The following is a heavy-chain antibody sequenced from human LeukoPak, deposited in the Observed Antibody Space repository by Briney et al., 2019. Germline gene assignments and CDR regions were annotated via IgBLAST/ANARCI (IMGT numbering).Heavy chain of an antibody. CDR3: ARLPRGRWLQFDLDY. CDR1: GVSITGDEDF. CDR2: VHHSGNR. J-gene: IGHJ4*02. V-gene: IGHV4-30-2*01. D-gene: IGHD5-24*01. Sequence: PSETLSLTCSVSGVSITGDEDFWTWIRQPPGKGLELIGYVHHSGNRYYDSSLGSRLTISVDRSKNQFSLKLSSVTAADTAVYFCARLPRGRWLQFDLDYWGQGTLVTVSS.